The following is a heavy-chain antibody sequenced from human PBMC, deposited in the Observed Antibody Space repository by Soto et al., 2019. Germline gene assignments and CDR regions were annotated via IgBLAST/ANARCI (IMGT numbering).Heavy chain of an antibody. J-gene: IGHJ4*02. CDR2: VDPSDSYT. Sequence: GESMTLSCQASGYNFANYRLSWVRQMPGKGLEWMGRVDPSDSYTIYSPSFQGLVTISVDKSISTAYLQWSSLKASDTAIYYCARRGSDSYDYAVPKAYFDVWGQGTLLSVSS. CDR1: GYNFANYR. D-gene: IGHD3-16*01. V-gene: IGHV5-10-1*01. CDR3: ARRGSDSYDYAVPKAYFDV.